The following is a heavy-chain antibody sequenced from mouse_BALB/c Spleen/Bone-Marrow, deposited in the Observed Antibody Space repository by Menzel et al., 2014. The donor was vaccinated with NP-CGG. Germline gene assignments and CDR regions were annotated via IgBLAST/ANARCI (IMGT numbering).Heavy chain of an antibody. Sequence: EVKPVESGPSLVKPSQTLSLTCSVTGDSITNAYWNWIRKFPGNKIDYMGYISYSGNTYYNPSLKSRISITRDTSKNQFYLQLNSVTTEDTATYFCARGTGYYFDYWGQGTTLTVSS. V-gene: IGHV3-8*02. CDR1: GDSITNAY. J-gene: IGHJ2*01. CDR2: ISYSGNT. D-gene: IGHD3-3*01. CDR3: ARGTGYYFDY.